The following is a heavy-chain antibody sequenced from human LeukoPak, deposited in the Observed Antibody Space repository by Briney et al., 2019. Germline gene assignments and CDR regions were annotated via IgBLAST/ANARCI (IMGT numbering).Heavy chain of an antibody. J-gene: IGHJ2*01. V-gene: IGHV3-7*01. CDR1: GFTFSSYS. D-gene: IGHD4-23*01. Sequence: GGSLRLSCIASGFTFSSYSMTWVRQAPGKGLEWLANIGRDGSERLYVDSVKGRFTISRDNAKNSLYLQMNSLRAEDTAVYYCAAPKQNGNSGSRWYHDLWGCGTMVTVSS. CDR2: IGRDGSER. CDR3: AAPKQNGNSGSRWYHDL.